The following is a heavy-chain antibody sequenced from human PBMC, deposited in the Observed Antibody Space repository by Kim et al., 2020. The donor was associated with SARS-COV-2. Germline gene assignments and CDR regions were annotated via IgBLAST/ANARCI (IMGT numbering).Heavy chain of an antibody. CDR1: GFTFSSYS. J-gene: IGHJ6*02. CDR2: ISSSSSTI. V-gene: IGHV3-48*02. D-gene: IGHD2-21*02. Sequence: GGSLRLSCAASGFTFSSYSMNWVRQAPGKGLEWVSYISSSSSTIYYADSVKGRFTISRDNAKNSLYLQMNSLRDEDTAVYYCARAERYCGGDCYYYYYGMDVWGQGTTVTVSS. CDR3: ARAERYCGGDCYYYYYGMDV.